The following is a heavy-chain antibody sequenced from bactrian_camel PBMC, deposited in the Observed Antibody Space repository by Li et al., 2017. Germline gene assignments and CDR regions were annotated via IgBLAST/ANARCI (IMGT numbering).Heavy chain of an antibody. CDR3: AAGREGGLCNQARAYIS. CDR2: ISGEGLI. CDR1: GYTLPMP. D-gene: IGHD5*01. Sequence: HVQLVESGGGSVQAGGSLRLSRAASGYTLPMPMAWFPRAPGQTREGVAAISGEGLIDYADSVKGRFTISRDNANNTVNLMMNSLKPEDTAMYYCAAGREGGLCNQARAYISWGKGTQVTVS. J-gene: IGHJ6*01. V-gene: IGHV3S53*01.